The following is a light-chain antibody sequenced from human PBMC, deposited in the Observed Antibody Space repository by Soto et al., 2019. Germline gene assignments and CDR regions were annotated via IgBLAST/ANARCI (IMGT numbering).Light chain of an antibody. CDR3: QQYSSYSRT. J-gene: IGKJ1*01. V-gene: IGKV1-5*03. CDR2: KAS. CDR1: QSISSW. Sequence: DIQMTQSPSTLSESVGDRVTITCRASQSISSWLAWYQQKPGKAPKVLIYKASSLESGVPSRFSGSGSGTEFTLTISSLQPDDFATYYCQQYSSYSRTSGQGTKVDIK.